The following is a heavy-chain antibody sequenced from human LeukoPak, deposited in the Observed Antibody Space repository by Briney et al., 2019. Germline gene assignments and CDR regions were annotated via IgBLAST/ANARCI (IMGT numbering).Heavy chain of an antibody. J-gene: IGHJ6*02. CDR3: VRGYSFGPYGMDV. CDR1: GFTVSSNY. V-gene: IGHV3-53*05. D-gene: IGHD2-15*01. Sequence: GGSLRLSCAASGFTVSSNYMSWVRQAPGKGLEWVSVIYSGGSTYYADSVKGRFTISRDNSKNTLYLQMSSLRAEDTAVYFCVRGYSFGPYGMDVWGQGTTVTVSS. CDR2: IYSGGST.